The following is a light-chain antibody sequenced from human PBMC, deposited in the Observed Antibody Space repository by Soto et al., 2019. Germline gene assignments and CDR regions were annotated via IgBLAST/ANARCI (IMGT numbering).Light chain of an antibody. CDR3: QQSYSSPPT. Sequence: DIQMTQSPSSLSASVEDRVIITCRASQSISNHLNWYQQKPGKAPKLLIFAASSLQSGVPSRFSGSRSGPDFTLTISSLQPEDFATYYCQQSYSSPPTFGHGTKGDI. V-gene: IGKV1-39*01. CDR2: AAS. J-gene: IGKJ1*01. CDR1: QSISNH.